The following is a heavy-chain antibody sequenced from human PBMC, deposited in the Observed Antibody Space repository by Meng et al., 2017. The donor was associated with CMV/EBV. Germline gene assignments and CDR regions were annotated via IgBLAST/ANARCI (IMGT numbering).Heavy chain of an antibody. CDR2: IIPILGIA. Sequence: SVKVSCKASEYTFIDHHMHWVRQAPGQGLEWMGGIIPILGIANYAQKFQGRVTITADKSTSTAYMELSSLRSEDTAVYYCAREGTYSGSSRAAFDIWGQGTMVTVSS. D-gene: IGHD1-26*01. V-gene: IGHV1-69*10. CDR1: EYTFIDHH. CDR3: AREGTYSGSSRAAFDI. J-gene: IGHJ3*02.